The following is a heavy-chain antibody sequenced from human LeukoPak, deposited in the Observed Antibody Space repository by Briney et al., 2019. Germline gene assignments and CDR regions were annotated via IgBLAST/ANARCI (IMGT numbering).Heavy chain of an antibody. CDR2: ISSSGSTI. J-gene: IGHJ6*03. Sequence: GGSLRLSCAASGFTFSSYEMNWVRQAPGKGLEWVSYISSSGSTIYYADSVKGRFTISRDNAKNTLYLQMNSLRAEDTAVYYCARKRGGYSTSPKDEGPDSYMDVWGKGTTVTVSS. D-gene: IGHD2-2*01. CDR1: GFTFSSYE. V-gene: IGHV3-48*03. CDR3: ARKRGGYSTSPKDEGPDSYMDV.